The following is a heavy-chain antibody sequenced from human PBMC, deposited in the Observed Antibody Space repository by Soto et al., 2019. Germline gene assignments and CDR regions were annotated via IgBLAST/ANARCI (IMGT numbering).Heavy chain of an antibody. J-gene: IGHJ6*02. CDR2: IWYDGSNK. CDR3: AREVGYCSGGSCLGYYGMDV. D-gene: IGHD2-15*01. V-gene: IGHV3-33*01. Sequence: GGSVRLSCVASGFTCSSYGMHWVRPAPGKGLEWVGVIWYDGSNKYYADSVKGRFTISRDNSKNTLYLQMNSLRAEDTAVYYCAREVGYCSGGSCLGYYGMDVWGQGTTVTVSS. CDR1: GFTCSSYG.